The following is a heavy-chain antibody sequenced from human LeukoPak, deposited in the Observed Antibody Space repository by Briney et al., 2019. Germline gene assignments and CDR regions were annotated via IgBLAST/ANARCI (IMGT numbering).Heavy chain of an antibody. V-gene: IGHV3-21*01. CDR3: ARDKIVGATHFDL. CDR1: GFTFSTYN. CDR2: ISNNINYI. D-gene: IGHD1-26*01. J-gene: IGHJ2*01. Sequence: PGGSLRLSCAASGFTFSTYNMNWVRQAPGKGLEWVSSISNNINYIYYADSVKGRFTISRDNAQSSLYLQMNSLRAEDTAVYFCARDKIVGATHFDLWGRGTLVTVSS.